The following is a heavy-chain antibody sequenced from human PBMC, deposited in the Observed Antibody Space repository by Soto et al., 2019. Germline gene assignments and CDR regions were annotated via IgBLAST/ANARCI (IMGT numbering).Heavy chain of an antibody. CDR1: GFTFSSYG. CDR2: IWYDGSNK. V-gene: IGHV3-33*01. J-gene: IGHJ4*02. Sequence: QVQLVESGGGVVQPGRSLRLSCAASGFTFSSYGMHWVRQAPGKGLEWVAVIWYDGSNKYYADSVKGRLTISRDNSKNTLYLQMNSLRAEDTAVYYCARDRVLYYFDYWGQGTLVTVSS. CDR3: ARDRVLYYFDY.